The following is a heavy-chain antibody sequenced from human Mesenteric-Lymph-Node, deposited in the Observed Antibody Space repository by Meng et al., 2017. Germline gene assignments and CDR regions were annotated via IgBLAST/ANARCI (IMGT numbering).Heavy chain of an antibody. CDR2: MNPNSDNT. CDR3: ARGTVLGRPYYFDF. CDR1: GYTFTSYG. V-gene: IGHV1-8*03. Sequence: ASVKVSCKASGYTFTSYGISWVRQAPGQGLEWMGRMNPNSDNTGYAQNFQGRVTFTRDTSISTAYMELSSLTSVDTAVYYCARGTVLGRPYYFDFWGQGTLVTVSS. D-gene: IGHD1-26*01. J-gene: IGHJ4*02.